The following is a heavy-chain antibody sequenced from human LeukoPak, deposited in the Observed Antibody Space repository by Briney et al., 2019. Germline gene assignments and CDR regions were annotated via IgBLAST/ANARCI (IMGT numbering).Heavy chain of an antibody. V-gene: IGHV3-30-3*01. CDR1: GFTFGSYE. D-gene: IGHD2-15*01. CDR2: ISYDAAVK. CDR3: ARDFSTWYSIDY. Sequence: GGSLRLSCAGSGFTFGSYEMNWVRQAPGRGLQWVAFISYDAAVKYYADSVRGRFTVSRDNSKNTLSLQMNSLRPEDTAVYYCARDFSTWYSIDYWGRGTLVIVSS. J-gene: IGHJ4*02.